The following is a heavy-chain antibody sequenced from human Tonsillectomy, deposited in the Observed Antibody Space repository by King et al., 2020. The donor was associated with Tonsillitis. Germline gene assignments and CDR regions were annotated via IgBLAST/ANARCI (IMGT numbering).Heavy chain of an antibody. Sequence: VQLVESGGGLVQPGGSLRLSCAASGFTFSSDGMNWVRQAPGKGLEWVSYISSSSSTIYYADSVKGRFTISRDNAKNSLYLQMNSLRAEDTAMYYCARDPAYYYGSARLDYWGQGTLVTVSS. V-gene: IGHV3-48*01. CDR3: ARDPAYYYGSARLDY. CDR2: ISSSSSTI. J-gene: IGHJ4*02. CDR1: GFTFSSDG. D-gene: IGHD3-10*01.